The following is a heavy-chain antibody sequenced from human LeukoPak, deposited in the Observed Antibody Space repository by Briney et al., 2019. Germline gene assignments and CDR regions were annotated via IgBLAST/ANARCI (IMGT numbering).Heavy chain of an antibody. CDR2: TNSDGSTT. V-gene: IGHV3-74*01. CDR1: GFTFSSFW. J-gene: IGHJ5*02. Sequence: GGSLRLSCAASGFTFSSFWMHWVRQAPGKGLVWVSHTNSDGSTTDYADSVRGRFTISRDNAKNTLHLQMDSLTVEDTAVYYCAVSNWMDPWGQGTLVTVSS. CDR3: AVSNWMDP.